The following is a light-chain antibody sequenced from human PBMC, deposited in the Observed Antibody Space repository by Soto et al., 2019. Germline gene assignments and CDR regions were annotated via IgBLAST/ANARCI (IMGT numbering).Light chain of an antibody. CDR1: SSDVGVYNY. V-gene: IGLV2-14*01. J-gene: IGLJ1*01. Sequence: QSVLTQPASVSGSPGQSITISCTGTSSDVGVYNYVSWYQQHPGKAPKLVIYEVSNRPSGVSNRFSGSKSGNTASLTISGLQAEDEADYYCSPYTSSSTRVFGTGTKVTVX. CDR2: EVS. CDR3: SPYTSSSTRV.